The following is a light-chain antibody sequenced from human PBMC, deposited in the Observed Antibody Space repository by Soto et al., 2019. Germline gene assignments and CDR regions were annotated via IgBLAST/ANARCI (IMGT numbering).Light chain of an antibody. CDR1: QSVSSN. CDR3: QQYNNWPPLT. V-gene: IGKV3-15*01. CDR2: GAS. J-gene: IGKJ4*01. Sequence: EIVMTQSPATLYVSTGERATRSCRASQSVSSNLAWYQQNPGQAPRLLIYGASTRATRIPARFSRSGSGTEFALTISSLHSEDFAVYYCQQYNNWPPLTFGGGTKVSIK.